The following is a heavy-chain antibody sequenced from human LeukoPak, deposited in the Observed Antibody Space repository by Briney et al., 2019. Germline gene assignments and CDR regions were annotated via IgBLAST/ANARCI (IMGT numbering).Heavy chain of an antibody. CDR2: INHSGST. CDR1: GGSLSGYY. D-gene: IGHD6-13*01. V-gene: IGHV4-34*01. Sequence: PSETLSLTCAVYGGSLSGYYWSWIRHPPGKGREWIGEINHSGSTNYNPSLKSRVTISVDTSKNQFSLKLSSVTAADTAVYYCALSSSWSWPFDYWGQGTLVTVS. CDR3: ALSSSWSWPFDY. J-gene: IGHJ4*02.